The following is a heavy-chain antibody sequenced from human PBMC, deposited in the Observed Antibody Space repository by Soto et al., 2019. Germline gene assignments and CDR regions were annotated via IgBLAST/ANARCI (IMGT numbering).Heavy chain of an antibody. J-gene: IGHJ4*02. CDR3: AKDRRAGGNYGFYSDF. CDR1: GFTFSSYG. V-gene: IGHV3-23*01. D-gene: IGHD1-7*01. Sequence: EVQLLESGGGLVQPGGSLRLSCEASGFTFSSYGMTWVRQAPGKGLEWVSFSSATGAGTYYADSVKGRFTISRDNSKNTLYLQMTSLRADDTAFYYCAKDRRAGGNYGFYSDFWGQGALVIVSS. CDR2: SSATGAGT.